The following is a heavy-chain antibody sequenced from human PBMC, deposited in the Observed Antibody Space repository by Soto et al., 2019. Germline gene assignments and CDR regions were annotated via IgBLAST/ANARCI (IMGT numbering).Heavy chain of an antibody. V-gene: IGHV4-59*01. Sequence: QVQLQESGPGLVKPSETLSLTCTVYGGSITGYYWSWIRQPTGKGLEWIGYVFYKGNTNYNPSLKSQVTISVVPSANQSSLMQSSVAAAYTAVYYCARSGDSCGFPDYWGQGTLVTVSS. CDR2: VFYKGNT. D-gene: IGHD5-18*01. CDR1: GGSITGYY. CDR3: ARSGDSCGFPDY. J-gene: IGHJ4*02.